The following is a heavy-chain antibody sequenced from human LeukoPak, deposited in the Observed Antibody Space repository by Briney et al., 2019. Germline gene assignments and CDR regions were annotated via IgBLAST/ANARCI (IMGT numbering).Heavy chain of an antibody. D-gene: IGHD2-2*01. J-gene: IGHJ6*02. CDR2: ISGSGGST. CDR1: GFTFSSYA. V-gene: IGHV3-23*01. Sequence: PGGSLRLSCAASGFTFSSYAMSWVRQAPGKGLEWVSAISGSGGSTYYADSVKGRFTISRDNSKNTLYLQMNSLRAEDTAVYYCARAPDSEVADDIVVVPAAMNYYYYGMDVWGQGTTVTVSS. CDR3: ARAPDSEVADDIVVVPAAMNYYYYGMDV.